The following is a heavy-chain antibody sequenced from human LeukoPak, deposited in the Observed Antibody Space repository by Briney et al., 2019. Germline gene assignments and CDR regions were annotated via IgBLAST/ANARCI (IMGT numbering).Heavy chain of an antibody. Sequence: GGSLRLSCAASGFTFSSYWMHWVRQAPGKGLVWVSRINSDGSSTSYADSGKGRFTISRDNAKNTLYLQMNSLRAEDTAVYYCARGDSSGYYSHRDYYYYMDVWGKGTTVTVSS. D-gene: IGHD3-22*01. J-gene: IGHJ6*03. V-gene: IGHV3-74*01. CDR1: GFTFSSYW. CDR2: INSDGSST. CDR3: ARGDSSGYYSHRDYYYYMDV.